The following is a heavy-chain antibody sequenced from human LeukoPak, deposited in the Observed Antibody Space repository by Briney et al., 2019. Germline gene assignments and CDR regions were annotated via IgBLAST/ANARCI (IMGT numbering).Heavy chain of an antibody. Sequence: ASVKVSCKASGYTFTGYYMHWVRQAPGQGLEWMGWINPNSGGTNYAQKFQGWVTMTRDTSISTAYMELSRLRSDDTAVYYCARAPRYSSSWRNVVDYYMDVWGQGTTVTVSS. CDR2: INPNSGGT. J-gene: IGHJ6*03. CDR1: GYTFTGYY. CDR3: ARAPRYSSSWRNVVDYYMDV. D-gene: IGHD6-13*01. V-gene: IGHV1-2*04.